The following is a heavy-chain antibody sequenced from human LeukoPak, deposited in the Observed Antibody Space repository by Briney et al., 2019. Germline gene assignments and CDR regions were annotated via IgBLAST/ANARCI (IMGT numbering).Heavy chain of an antibody. V-gene: IGHV1-69*01. J-gene: IGHJ6*03. CDR3: AISEYQLLYYYYYMDV. Sequence: SVKVSCEASGGTFSSYAISWVRQAPGQGLEWMGGIIPIFGTANYAQKFQGRVTITADESTSTAYMELSSLRSEDTAVYYCAISEYQLLYYYYYMDVWGKGTTVTVSS. D-gene: IGHD2-2*01. CDR1: GGTFSSYA. CDR2: IIPIFGTA.